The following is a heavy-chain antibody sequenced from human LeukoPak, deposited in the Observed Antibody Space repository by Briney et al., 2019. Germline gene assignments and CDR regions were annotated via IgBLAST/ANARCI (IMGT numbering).Heavy chain of an antibody. CDR1: GFTFSSYA. CDR3: AREITIDY. CDR2: ISGSGDST. J-gene: IGHJ4*02. V-gene: IGHV3-23*01. Sequence: GGSLRLSCAASGFTFSSYAMSWVRQAPGKGLEWVSGISGSGDSTYYADSVKGRFTISRDNAKNSLYLQMNSLRAEDTAVYYCAREITIDYWGQGTLVTVSS.